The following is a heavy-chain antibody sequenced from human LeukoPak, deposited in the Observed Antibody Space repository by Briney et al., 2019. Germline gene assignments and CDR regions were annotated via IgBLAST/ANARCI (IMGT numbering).Heavy chain of an antibody. CDR2: IWYDGSNK. V-gene: IGHV3-33*01. D-gene: IGHD3-10*01. J-gene: IGHJ4*02. CDR1: GFTFSSYG. CDR3: ARGVTAARGFDY. Sequence: GGSLRLSCAASGFTFSSYGMHWVRQAPGKGQEWVAVIWYDGSNKYYADSVKGRFTISRDNSKNTLYLQMNSLRAEDTAVYYCARGVTAARGFDYWGQGTLVTVSS.